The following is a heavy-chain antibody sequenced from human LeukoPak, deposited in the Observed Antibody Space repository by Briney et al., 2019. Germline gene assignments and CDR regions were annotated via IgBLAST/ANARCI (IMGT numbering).Heavy chain of an antibody. CDR3: ARSRGYGDSYYFDY. Sequence: SETLSLTCNVSGASISSHYWNWIRQPAGKGLEWIGRIYNTGSANYNPSLKSRVTISVGTSKNQFSLKLSSVTAADTAVYYCARSRGYGDSYYFDYWGQGTLVTVSS. V-gene: IGHV4-4*07. CDR1: GASISSHY. CDR2: IYNTGSA. J-gene: IGHJ4*02. D-gene: IGHD4-17*01.